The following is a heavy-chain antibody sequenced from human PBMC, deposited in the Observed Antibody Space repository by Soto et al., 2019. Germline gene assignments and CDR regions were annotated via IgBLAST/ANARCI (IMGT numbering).Heavy chain of an antibody. CDR3: ARALVPDFWSGYYFDL. CDR2: IIPIFGTA. D-gene: IGHD3-3*01. Sequence: QVQLVQSGAEVKKPGSSVKVSCKASGGTFSSYAISWVRQAPGQGLEWMGGIIPIFGTANYAQKFQGRVTITADEFTSTAYMELSSLRSEDRAVYYCARALVPDFWSGYYFDLWGRGTLVTVSS. J-gene: IGHJ2*01. CDR1: GGTFSSYA. V-gene: IGHV1-69*01.